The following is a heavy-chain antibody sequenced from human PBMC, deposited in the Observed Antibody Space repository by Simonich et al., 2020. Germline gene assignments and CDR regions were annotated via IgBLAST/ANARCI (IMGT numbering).Heavy chain of an antibody. V-gene: IGHV1-18*01. CDR1: GYTFTSYG. J-gene: IGHJ4*02. D-gene: IGHD2-15*01. CDR2: LSAYNGNT. CDR3: ARASRGTWWYYYFDY. Sequence: QVQLVQSGAEVKKPGASVKVSCKASGYTFTSYGISWVRKAPGQGLEWMGGLSAYNGNTNYAQKRQGRVTMTTDTSTSTAYMELRSLRSDDTAVYYCARASRGTWWYYYFDYWGQGTLVTVSS.